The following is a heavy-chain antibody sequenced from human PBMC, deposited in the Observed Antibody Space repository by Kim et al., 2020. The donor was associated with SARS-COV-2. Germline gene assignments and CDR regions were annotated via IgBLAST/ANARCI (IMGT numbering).Heavy chain of an antibody. D-gene: IGHD2-15*01. V-gene: IGHV3-9*01. CDR3: AKDYCSGGSCYLGMDY. J-gene: IGHJ4*02. CDR2: ISWNSGSI. Sequence: GGSLRLSCAASGFTFDDYAMHWVRQAPGKGLEWVSGISWNSGSIGYADSVKGRFTISRDNAKNSLYLQMNSLRAEDTALYYCAKDYCSGGSCYLGMDYWGQGTLVTVSS. CDR1: GFTFDDYA.